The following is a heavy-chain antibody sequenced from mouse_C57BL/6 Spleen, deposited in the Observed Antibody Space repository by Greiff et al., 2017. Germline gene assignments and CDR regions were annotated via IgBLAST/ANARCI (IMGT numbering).Heavy chain of an antibody. D-gene: IGHD1-1*01. J-gene: IGHJ1*03. CDR2: FNPSNGGT. V-gene: IGHV1-53*01. Sequence: QVQLQQPGTELVKPGASVKLSCKASGYTFTSYWMHWVKQRPGQGLEWIGNFNPSNGGTNYNEQFKSKATLTVEKSSSTAYMQLSSLTSEDSAVYYCARESHYYGSSPWYFDVWGTGTTVTVSS. CDR1: GYTFTSYW. CDR3: ARESHYYGSSPWYFDV.